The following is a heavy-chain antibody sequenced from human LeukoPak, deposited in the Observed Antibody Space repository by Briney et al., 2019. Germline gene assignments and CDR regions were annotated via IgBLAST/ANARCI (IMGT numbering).Heavy chain of an antibody. CDR1: GASIRSYY. CDR3: AGDTRSYDNSGYYFFDF. V-gene: IGHV4-59*01. Sequence: SETLSLTCTVSGASIRSYYWNWLRQPPGKGLEWIGYINYSGSTNYNPSLKSRATISMDTSKHHFSLKLNSVTAADTAVYYCAGDTRSYDNSGYYFFDFWGQGTLVTVSS. CDR2: INYSGST. D-gene: IGHD3-22*01. J-gene: IGHJ4*02.